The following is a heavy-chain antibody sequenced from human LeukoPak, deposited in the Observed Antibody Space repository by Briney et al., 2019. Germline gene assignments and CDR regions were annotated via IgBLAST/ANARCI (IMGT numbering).Heavy chain of an antibody. D-gene: IGHD3-16*02. CDR1: GFTFNDYY. V-gene: IGHV3-11*04. CDR3: ARAGFLITFGGVIS. CDR2: ISSSGSTI. Sequence: GVSLRLSCAASGFTFNDYYMSWIRQAPGKGPEGVSSISSSGSTIYYADSVKGRFTISRDNAKNPLYLQMNTLRAEDTAIYYCARAGFLITFGGVISWGQGTLVTVSS. J-gene: IGHJ5*02.